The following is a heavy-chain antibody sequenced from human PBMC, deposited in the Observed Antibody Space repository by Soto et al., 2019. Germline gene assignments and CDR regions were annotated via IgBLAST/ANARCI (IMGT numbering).Heavy chain of an antibody. J-gene: IGHJ6*01. V-gene: IGHV5-51*01. CDR3: ANYVDNWEDYYPIDI. D-gene: IGHD1-26*01. CDR2: IYPGDSEA. Sequence: PGEAPKLPFHGSGYPFPTSCIALGRQMPGHGQEWMGIIYPGDSEARYSPSFQGHVTFSADKSISTAYLQWDRLKASDTAMYFCANYVDNWEDYYPIDIWGHATPGTLSS. CDR1: GYPFPTSC.